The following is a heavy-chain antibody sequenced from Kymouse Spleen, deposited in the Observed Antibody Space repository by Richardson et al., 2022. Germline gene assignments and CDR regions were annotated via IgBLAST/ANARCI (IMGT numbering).Heavy chain of an antibody. D-gene: IGHD5-12*01. CDR1: GFTFSSYG. CDR2: ISYDGSNK. V-gene: IGHV3-30*18. Sequence: QVQLVESGGGVVQPGRSLRLSCAASGFTFSSYGMHWVRQAPGKGLEWVAVISYDGSNKYYADSVKGRFTISRDNSKNTLYLQMNSLRAEDTAVYYCAKVDIVATIPLYYYYYGMDVWGQGTTVTVSS. J-gene: IGHJ6*02. CDR3: AKVDIVATIPLYYYYYGMDV.